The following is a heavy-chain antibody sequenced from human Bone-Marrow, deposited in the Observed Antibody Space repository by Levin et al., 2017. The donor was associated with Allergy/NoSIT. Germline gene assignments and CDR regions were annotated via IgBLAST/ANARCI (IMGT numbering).Heavy chain of an antibody. CDR3: AHRLRSGTAWSAPYFDY. CDR2: IYWDNDR. Sequence: KPSGPTLVKPTQTLTLTCTFSGFSLSTSGVGVGWIRQPPGKALEWLAVIYWDNDRRYSPSLKSRVTITKDTAKNQVVLTMTNMDPVDTATYYCAHRLRSGTAWSAPYFDYWGQGTLVTVSS. V-gene: IGHV2-5*02. J-gene: IGHJ4*02. D-gene: IGHD3-10*01. CDR1: GFSLSTSGVG.